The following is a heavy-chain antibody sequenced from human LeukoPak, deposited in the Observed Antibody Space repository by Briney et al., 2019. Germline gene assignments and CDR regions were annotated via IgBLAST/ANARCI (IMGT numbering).Heavy chain of an antibody. V-gene: IGHV4-34*01. J-gene: IGHJ4*02. CDR3: ARGPYGSGDY. D-gene: IGHD3-10*01. CDR2: INHSGST. Sequence: SETLSLTCAVYGESFSGYYWSWIRQPPGKGLEWIGEINHSGSTNYNPSLKSRVTISVDTSKNQFSLKLSSVTAADTAVYYCARGPYGSGDYWGQGTLVTVSS. CDR1: GESFSGYY.